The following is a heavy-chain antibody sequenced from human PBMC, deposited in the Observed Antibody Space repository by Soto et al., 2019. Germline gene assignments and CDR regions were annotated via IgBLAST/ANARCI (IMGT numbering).Heavy chain of an antibody. Sequence: VQLVESGGGLVQPGGSLRLSCAASGFIFSDNYMDWVRQAPGKGLEWVGRIKNKANSYTTEYAASVKGRFTISRDDSKISLYLQMNSLKTEDTAVYYCTRISLVGATGGRYFDYWGQGTLLTVSS. J-gene: IGHJ4*02. CDR1: GFIFSDNY. CDR3: TRISLVGATGGRYFDY. V-gene: IGHV3-72*01. CDR2: IKNKANSYTT. D-gene: IGHD1-26*01.